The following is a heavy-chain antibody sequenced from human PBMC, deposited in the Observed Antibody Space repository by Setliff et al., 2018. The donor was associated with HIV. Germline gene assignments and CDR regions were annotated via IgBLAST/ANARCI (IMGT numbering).Heavy chain of an antibody. CDR1: GFTLSTAA. CDR2: MWYNGNSQ. J-gene: IGHJ2*01. Sequence: LRLSCAASGFTLSTAALHWVRQAPGKGLEWVAVMWYNGNSQFFADSVKGRFIISRDNSRNTVYLQMDSLRVEDTAVYYCGRTAPTDWYFDLWGRGTQVTVSS. CDR3: GRTAPTDWYFDL. V-gene: IGHV3-33*01.